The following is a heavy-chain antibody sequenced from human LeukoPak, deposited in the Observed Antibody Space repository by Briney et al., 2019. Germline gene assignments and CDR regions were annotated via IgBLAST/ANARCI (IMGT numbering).Heavy chain of an antibody. CDR1: GFTFSNYA. V-gene: IGHV3-23*01. J-gene: IGHJ5*02. CDR2: ISGSGGST. D-gene: IGHD3-3*01. CDR3: AKHVNPSTYDFWSGYWSWLDP. Sequence: GGSLRLSCAASGFTFSNYAMSWVRQAPGKGLEWVSVISGSGGSTYYADSVKGRFTISRDNSKNMLYLQMNSLRAKDTAVYYCAKHVNPSTYDFWSGYWSWLDPWGQGTLVTVSS.